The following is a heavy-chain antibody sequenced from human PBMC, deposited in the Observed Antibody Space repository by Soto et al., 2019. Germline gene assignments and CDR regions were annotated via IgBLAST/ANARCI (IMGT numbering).Heavy chain of an antibody. CDR1: GFSFSTSQVG. Sequence: QITLNESGPTLVKPTQTLTLTCTFSGFSFSTSQVGVGWIRQPPGKAQEWLAHIYWDDDKRYSPSLRSRLSITKDTSNNQVVLTMTNMDPVDKATYCCAHRPVGYLSGWDNGNFDYWGRGALVTVSS. CDR2: IYWDDDK. J-gene: IGHJ4*02. CDR3: AHRPVGYLSGWDNGNFDY. V-gene: IGHV2-5*02. D-gene: IGHD6-19*01.